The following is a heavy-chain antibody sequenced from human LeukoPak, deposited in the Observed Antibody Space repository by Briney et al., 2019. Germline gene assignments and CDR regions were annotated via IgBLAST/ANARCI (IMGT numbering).Heavy chain of an antibody. V-gene: IGHV3-21*01. CDR1: GFTFSSYS. CDR3: ARDRRLGGVVADV. D-gene: IGHD2-15*01. Sequence: GGSLRLSCAASGFTFSSYSMNWVRQAPGKGLEWVSSISSSSSYIYYADSVKGRFTISRDNANNSLYLQMTGLRAEDTAVYYCARDRRLGGVVADVWGKGTTVTISS. J-gene: IGHJ6*04. CDR2: ISSSSSYI.